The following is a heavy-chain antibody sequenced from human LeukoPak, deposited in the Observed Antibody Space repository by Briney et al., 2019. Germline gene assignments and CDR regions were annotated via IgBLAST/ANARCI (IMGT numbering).Heavy chain of an antibody. CDR1: RFTFNTYW. V-gene: IGHV3-7*05. J-gene: IGHJ4*02. CDR2: IKQDGSEK. Sequence: GGSLRLSCAASRFTFNTYWMAWVRQPPGKGLEWLANIKQDGSEKYYVDSVRGRFTISRDNAKNSMYLEMNSLRAEDTAVYYCARLAAAGNDYWGQGTLVTVSS. D-gene: IGHD6-13*01. CDR3: ARLAAAGNDY.